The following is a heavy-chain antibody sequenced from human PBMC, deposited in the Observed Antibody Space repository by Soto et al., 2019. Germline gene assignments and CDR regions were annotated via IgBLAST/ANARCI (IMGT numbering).Heavy chain of an antibody. Sequence: ASVKVSCKVSGYTLTELSMHWVRQAPGKGLEWMGGFDPEDGETIYAQKFQGRVTMTEDTSTDTAYMELSSLRSEDTAVYYCATGLLTRGYGDYESRLDAFDIWGQGTMVTVSS. D-gene: IGHD4-17*01. J-gene: IGHJ3*02. CDR2: FDPEDGET. CDR3: ATGLLTRGYGDYESRLDAFDI. CDR1: GYTLTELS. V-gene: IGHV1-24*01.